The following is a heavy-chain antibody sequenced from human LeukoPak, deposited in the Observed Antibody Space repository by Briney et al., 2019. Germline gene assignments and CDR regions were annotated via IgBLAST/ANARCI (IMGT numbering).Heavy chain of an antibody. Sequence: SVKVSCKASGGTFSSYAISWVRQAPGQGLEWMGRIIPILGIANCAQKFQGRVTITADKSTSTAYMELSSLRSEDTAVYYCAREVEDVVAVAGITFDYWGQGTLVTVSS. CDR1: GGTFSSYA. CDR2: IIPILGIA. D-gene: IGHD6-19*01. J-gene: IGHJ4*02. V-gene: IGHV1-69*04. CDR3: AREVEDVVAVAGITFDY.